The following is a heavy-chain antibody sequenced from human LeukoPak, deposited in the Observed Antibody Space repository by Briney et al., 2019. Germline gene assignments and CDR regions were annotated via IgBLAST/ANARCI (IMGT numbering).Heavy chain of an antibody. J-gene: IGHJ4*02. CDR2: IYHSGST. CDR1: GGSIISRNW. V-gene: IGHV4-4*02. Sequence: SETLSLNFAVSGGSIISRNWWSWVRQPPGKGLEWFGEIYHSGSTNYNPSLKTRVTISVDKATNQFSLKLSSVTAADTYEYYSARASHDYGDYSHFDYWGQGTLVTVSS. D-gene: IGHD4-17*01. CDR3: ARASHDYGDYSHFDY.